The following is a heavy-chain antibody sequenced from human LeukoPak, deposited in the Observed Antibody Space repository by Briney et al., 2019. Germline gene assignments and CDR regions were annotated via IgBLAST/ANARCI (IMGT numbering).Heavy chain of an antibody. J-gene: IGHJ3*02. CDR1: GVSISSYY. V-gene: IGHV4-59*12. CDR2: IYYSGST. D-gene: IGHD3-16*02. Sequence: SETLSLTCTVSGVSISSYYWSWIRQPPGKGLEWIGYIYYSGSTNYNTSLKSRVTISVDKSKNQFSLKLSSVTAADTAVYYCARLEDYVWGSYRPVAFDIWGQGTMVTVSS. CDR3: ARLEDYVWGSYRPVAFDI.